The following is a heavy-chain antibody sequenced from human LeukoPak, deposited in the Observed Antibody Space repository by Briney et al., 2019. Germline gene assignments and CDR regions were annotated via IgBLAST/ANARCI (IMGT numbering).Heavy chain of an antibody. CDR1: GYTLTELS. CDR2: FDPEDGET. CDR3: ARAGGGSGSSSAFDI. V-gene: IGHV1-24*01. J-gene: IGHJ3*02. D-gene: IGHD3-10*01. Sequence: GASVKVSCKVSGYTLTELSMHWVRQAPGKGLEWMGGFDPEDGETIYAQKFQGRVTMTEDTSTDTAYMELSSLRSEDTAVYYCARAGGGSGSSSAFDIWGQGTMVTVSS.